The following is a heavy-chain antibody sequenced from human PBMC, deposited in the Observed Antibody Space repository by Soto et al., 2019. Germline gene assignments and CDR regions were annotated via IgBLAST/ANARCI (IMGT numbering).Heavy chain of an antibody. V-gene: IGHV1-18*01. CDR1: GYTFTSYG. CDR3: ARDPVAGTSFDY. J-gene: IGHJ4*02. D-gene: IGHD6-19*01. CDR2: INAYNGNT. Sequence: QVQLVQSGAEVKKPGASVKVSCKASGYTFTSYGISWVRQGPGQGLEWMGWINAYNGNTNYAQKLQCRITMTTDTSTSTAYMELRSLRSDDTVVFYCARDPVAGTSFDYWGQGTLVTVSS.